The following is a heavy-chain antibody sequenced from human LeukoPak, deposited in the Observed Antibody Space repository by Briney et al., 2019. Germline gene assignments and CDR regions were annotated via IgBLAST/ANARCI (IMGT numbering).Heavy chain of an antibody. V-gene: IGHV1-18*01. CDR3: AIVLYGDYPTMSY. CDR2: ISVYNGNT. Sequence: ASVKASCKASGYTFTSYGISWVGQASGQGLEWIGWISVYNGNTNYAQKLQGRVTMTTDTSTSTAYMELRSLRSDDTAVYYCAIVLYGDYPTMSYWGQGTLGTVSS. D-gene: IGHD4-17*01. CDR1: GYTFTSYG. J-gene: IGHJ4*02.